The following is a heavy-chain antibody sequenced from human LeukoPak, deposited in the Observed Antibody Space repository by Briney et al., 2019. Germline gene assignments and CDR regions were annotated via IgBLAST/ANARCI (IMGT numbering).Heavy chain of an antibody. D-gene: IGHD2-8*02. CDR2: ISSDGSKK. V-gene: IGHV3-30-3*02. CDR3: AKLGYCSGGVCYRVFDY. Sequence: GGSLRLSCAASGFTFSSYAMHWVRQAPGKGLEWVAVISSDGSKKSYADSVKGRLTISRDNSKNTLFLQMNSLRAEDTAVYYCAKLGYCSGGVCYRVFDYWGQGTLVTVSS. J-gene: IGHJ4*02. CDR1: GFTFSSYA.